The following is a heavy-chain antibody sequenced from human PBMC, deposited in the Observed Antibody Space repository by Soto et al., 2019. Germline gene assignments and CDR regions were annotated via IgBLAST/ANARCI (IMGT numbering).Heavy chain of an antibody. CDR3: ARGVLRFLEWFPDTNWFDP. CDR2: IYYSGST. Sequence: QLQLQESGPGLVKPSETLSLTCTVSGGSISSSSYYWGWIRQPPGKGLEWIGSIYYSGSTYYNPSIQRLVTITVDTSKNQYSLKLSSVTAADTAVYYCARGVLRFLEWFPDTNWFDPWGQGNLVTVSS. D-gene: IGHD3-3*01. V-gene: IGHV4-39*01. J-gene: IGHJ5*02. CDR1: GGSISSSSYY.